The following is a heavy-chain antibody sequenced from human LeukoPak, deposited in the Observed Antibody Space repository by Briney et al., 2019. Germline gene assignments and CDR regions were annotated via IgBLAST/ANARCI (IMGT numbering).Heavy chain of an antibody. V-gene: IGHV3-23*01. CDR3: AKEGFGDYDY. CDR1: GFAFSSYA. D-gene: IGHD4-17*01. Sequence: GGSLRLSCAASGFAFSSYAMNWVRQAPGKGLEWISAISSSGDHIYYADSVKGRFTIFRDNSKNTVYQLLNSLRAEDTAVYFCAKEGFGDYDYWGQGSLVTVSS. CDR2: ISSSGDHI. J-gene: IGHJ4*02.